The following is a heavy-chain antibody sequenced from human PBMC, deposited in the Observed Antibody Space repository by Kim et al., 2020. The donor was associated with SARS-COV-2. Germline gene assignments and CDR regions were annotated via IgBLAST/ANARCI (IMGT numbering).Heavy chain of an antibody. CDR3: ARDVGWSSSSVGYFDL. Sequence: GGSLRLSCAASGFTFSSYEMNWVRQAPGKGLEWVSYISSSGSTIYYADSVKGRFTISRDNAKNSLYLQMNSLRAEDTAVYYCARDVGWSSSSVGYFDLWGRGTLVTVSS. J-gene: IGHJ2*01. CDR1: GFTFSSYE. D-gene: IGHD6-6*01. CDR2: ISSSGSTI. V-gene: IGHV3-48*03.